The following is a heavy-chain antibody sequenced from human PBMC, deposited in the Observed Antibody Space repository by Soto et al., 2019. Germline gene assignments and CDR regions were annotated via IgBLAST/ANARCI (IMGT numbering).Heavy chain of an antibody. CDR2: IYYSGST. V-gene: IGHV4-31*03. CDR3: ARSGYSYGPNPLLY. J-gene: IGHJ4*03. D-gene: IGHD5-18*01. Sequence: SETLSLTCTVSGGSISSGGYYWSWIRQHPGKGLEWIGYIYYSGSTYYNPSLKSRVTISVDTSKNQFSLKLSSVTAADTAVYYCARSGYSYGPNPLLYWGQGTMVTVSS. CDR1: GGSISSGGYY.